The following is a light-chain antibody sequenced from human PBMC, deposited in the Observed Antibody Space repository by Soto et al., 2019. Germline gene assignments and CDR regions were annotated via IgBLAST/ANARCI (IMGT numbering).Light chain of an antibody. V-gene: IGLV3-21*02. CDR1: NIGSEN. Sequence: SYELTQSPSVSVAPGQTATITCGGDNIGSENVNWYQQKPGQAPVLVVYADRDRPSGIPDRFSGSKFATSAYLTISGLQAEDEAEYYCQSQDGSLSVSVFGGGTKLTVL. CDR3: QSQDGSLSVSV. J-gene: IGLJ3*02. CDR2: ADR.